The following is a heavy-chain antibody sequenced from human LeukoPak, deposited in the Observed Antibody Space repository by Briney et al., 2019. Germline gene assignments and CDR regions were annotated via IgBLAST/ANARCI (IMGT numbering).Heavy chain of an antibody. CDR3: ASGTLVYFDY. Sequence: SETLSLTCTVSVGSISSGVYYCSWIRQHPGKGLEWIGYIYYSGSTYYNPSLKSRVTISVDTSKNQFSLKLSSVTAADTAVYYCASGTLVYFDYWGQGTLVTVSS. D-gene: IGHD1-1*01. V-gene: IGHV4-31*03. J-gene: IGHJ4*02. CDR2: IYYSGST. CDR1: VGSISSGVYY.